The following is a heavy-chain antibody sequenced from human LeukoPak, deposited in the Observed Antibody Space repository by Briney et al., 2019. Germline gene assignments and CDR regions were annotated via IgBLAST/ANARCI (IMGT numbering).Heavy chain of an antibody. Sequence: GGSLRLSCAASGFTFSNYWMHWVRQAPGKGQVWVTRINTDGSTTSYADSVEGRFTISRDNAKNTLYLQMNSLRAEDTAVYYCARVSTGKYYFDSWGQGTLVTVSS. CDR3: ARVSTGKYYFDS. CDR2: INTDGSTT. V-gene: IGHV3-74*01. D-gene: IGHD2-8*02. J-gene: IGHJ4*02. CDR1: GFTFSNYW.